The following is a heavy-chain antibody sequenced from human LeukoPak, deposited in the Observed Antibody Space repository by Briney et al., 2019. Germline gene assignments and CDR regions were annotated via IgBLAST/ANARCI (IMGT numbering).Heavy chain of an antibody. CDR2: IIPIFGTA. V-gene: IGHV1-69*05. Sequence: ASVKVSCKASGGTFSSYAISWVRQAPGQGLEWMGGIIPIFGTANYAQKFQGRVTITTDESTSTAYMERSSLRSEETAVYYCATRGLRFLEWASQDYYYYMDVWGKGTTVTASS. CDR1: GGTFSSYA. D-gene: IGHD3-3*01. CDR3: ATRGLRFLEWASQDYYYYMDV. J-gene: IGHJ6*03.